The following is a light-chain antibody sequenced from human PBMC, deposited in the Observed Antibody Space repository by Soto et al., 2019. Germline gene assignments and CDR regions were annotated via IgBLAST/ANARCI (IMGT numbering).Light chain of an antibody. CDR1: QNVRTF. V-gene: IGKV3-20*01. J-gene: IGKJ1*01. CDR3: QQYGGSPET. Sequence: EVVLTQSPATLSLSPGERATLSCRASQNVRTFLDWYQQKPGQAPRLLIHDVYNRATGIPDRFSGSGSGTDFTLTISRLEPEDFAVYYCQQYGGSPETFGQGTKVEIK. CDR2: DVY.